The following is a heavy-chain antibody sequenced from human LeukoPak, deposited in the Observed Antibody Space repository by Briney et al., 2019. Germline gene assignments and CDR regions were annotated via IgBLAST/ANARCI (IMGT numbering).Heavy chain of an antibody. J-gene: IGHJ4*02. CDR2: INPNSGDT. CDR3: ARPLYDL. CDR1: GYTFTGYY. D-gene: IGHD5/OR15-5a*01. Sequence: GASVKVSCKASGYTFTGYYMHWVRQAPGQGLEWMGWINPNSGDTNYAQKLQGRVTMTTDTSTSTAYMELRSLRSDDTAVYYCARPLYDLWGQGTLVTVSS. V-gene: IGHV1-2*02.